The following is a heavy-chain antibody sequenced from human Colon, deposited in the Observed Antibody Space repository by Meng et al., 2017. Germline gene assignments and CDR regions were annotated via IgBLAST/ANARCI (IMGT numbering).Heavy chain of an antibody. D-gene: IGHD3-10*01. CDR2: IYHSGST. CDR3: ARVIYASGNMAHLDC. Sequence: QVEVQESGPGLVKPSGTLSLTCAVSGDSIRSSNWWSWVRQPPGRGLEWIGEIYHSGSTNYNPSLKNRLSLTVDKSKNQFSLTLHSVTAADTAVFYCARVIYASGNMAHLDCWGQGTLVTVSS. V-gene: IGHV4-4*02. CDR1: GDSIRSSNW. J-gene: IGHJ4*02.